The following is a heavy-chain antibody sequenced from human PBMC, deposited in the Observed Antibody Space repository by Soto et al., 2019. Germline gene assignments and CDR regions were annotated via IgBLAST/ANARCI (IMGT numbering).Heavy chain of an antibody. V-gene: IGHV4-34*01. CDR3: DRAYCGNVFDY. CDR2: INHSGST. Sequence: QVQLQQWGAGLLKPSETLSLTCAVYGWSFSGYYWSWIRQPPGKGLEWIGEINHSGSTNYNPSLKSRVNISVDTSKTQFSLKLISVTAADTAVYYCDRAYCGNVFDYWGQGTLVTVSS. D-gene: IGHD2-15*01. J-gene: IGHJ4*02. CDR1: GWSFSGYY.